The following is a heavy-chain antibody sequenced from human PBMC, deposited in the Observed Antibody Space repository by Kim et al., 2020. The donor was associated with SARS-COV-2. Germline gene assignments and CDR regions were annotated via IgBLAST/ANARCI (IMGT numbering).Heavy chain of an antibody. J-gene: IGHJ6*01. CDR2: IYSGGSST. D-gene: IGHD3-9*01. CDR1: GFTFSSYA. CDR3: AKHQYFDGNYYYYAMDV. Sequence: GGSLRLSCAASGFTFSSYAMSWVRQATGKGLEWVSVIYSGGSSTYYADSVKGRFTISRDNSKNTLYLQMNSLRAEDTAVYYCAKHQYFDGNYYYYAMDV. V-gene: IGHV3-23*03.